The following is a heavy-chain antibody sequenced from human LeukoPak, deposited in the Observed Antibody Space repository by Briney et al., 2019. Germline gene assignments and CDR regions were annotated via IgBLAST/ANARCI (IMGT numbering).Heavy chain of an antibody. V-gene: IGHV1-8*01. CDR1: GYTFTSYD. Sequence: ASVKVSCKASGYTFTSYDINWVRQATGQGLEWMGWMNPNSGNTGYAQKFQGRVTMTRNTSISTAYMELSSLRSEDTAVYYCARGAYGYTPYYYYGMDVWGQGTTVTVSS. J-gene: IGHJ6*02. CDR2: MNPNSGNT. CDR3: ARGAYGYTPYYYYGMDV. D-gene: IGHD5-24*01.